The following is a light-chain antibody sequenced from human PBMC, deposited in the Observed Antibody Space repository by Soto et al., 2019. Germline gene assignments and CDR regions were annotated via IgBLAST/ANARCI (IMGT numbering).Light chain of an antibody. CDR3: LQYYNFSWT. V-gene: IGKV1-6*01. Sequence: AIQMTQSPSSLSASVGDRVTITCRASQDIRNDLAWYQQKPGQAPHLLIFAAFNIQSGVPSRFSGGGSGTHFTLTISSLQPDDFATYYCLQYYNFSWTFGQGTKVDIK. CDR1: QDIRND. J-gene: IGKJ1*01. CDR2: AAF.